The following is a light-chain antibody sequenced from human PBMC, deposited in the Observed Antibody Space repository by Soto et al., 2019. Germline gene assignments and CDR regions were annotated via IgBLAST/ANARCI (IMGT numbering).Light chain of an antibody. CDR2: DTS. CDR3: LLSDRGARLAG. V-gene: IGLV7-46*01. Sequence: QALVTQDPSLSVSPGGTVTLSCGSSTGAVTSGHYPDGFQQKPGQAPRTLMSDTSNKHSWTPARFSVSLLGGKAALTLSGATAEDESEYYCLLSDRGARLAGFCAGT. J-gene: IGLJ3*02. CDR1: TGAVTSGHY.